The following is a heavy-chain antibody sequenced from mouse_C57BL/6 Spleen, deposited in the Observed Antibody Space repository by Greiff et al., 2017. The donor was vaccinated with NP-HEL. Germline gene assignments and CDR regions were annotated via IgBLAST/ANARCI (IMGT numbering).Heavy chain of an antibody. CDR3: ARRGSSGPMDY. CDR1: GYAFSSSW. J-gene: IGHJ4*01. D-gene: IGHD3-2*02. Sequence: VKLQESGPELVKPGASVKISCKASGYAFSSSWMNWVKQRPGKGLEWIGRIYPGDGDTNYNGKFKGKATLTADKSSSTAYMQLSSLTSEDSAVYFCARRGSSGPMDYWGQGTSVTVSS. CDR2: IYPGDGDT. V-gene: IGHV1-82*01.